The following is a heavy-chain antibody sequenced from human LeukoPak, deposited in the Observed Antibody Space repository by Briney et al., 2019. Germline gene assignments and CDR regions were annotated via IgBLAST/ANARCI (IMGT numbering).Heavy chain of an antibody. J-gene: IGHJ6*02. CDR3: SRWGRRAAARHLGYGMDV. CDR2: ISYDGSNK. CDR1: GFTLRSYG. V-gene: IGHV3-30*03. Sequence: GGSLRLPWAAYGFTLRSYGIHWVRQAPGKGLEWVAVISYDGSNKYYADSVKGRFTISRDDSKNTLYLQMNSLRAEDTAVYYFSRWGRRAAARHLGYGMDVWGQGTTVTVSS. D-gene: IGHD6-13*01.